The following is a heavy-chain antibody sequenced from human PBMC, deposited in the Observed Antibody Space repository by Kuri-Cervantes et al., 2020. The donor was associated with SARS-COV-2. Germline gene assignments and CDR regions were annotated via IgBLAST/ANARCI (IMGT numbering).Heavy chain of an antibody. CDR3: ARDQGSGWLLGDY. Sequence: GESLKISCAASGFTFSSYAMHWVRQAPGKGLEWVAVISYDGSNKYYADSVKGRFTISRDNAKNSLYLQMNSLRAEDTAVYYCARDQGSGWLLGDYWGQGTLVTVSS. CDR1: GFTFSSYA. V-gene: IGHV3-30*07. D-gene: IGHD6-19*01. CDR2: ISYDGSNK. J-gene: IGHJ4*02.